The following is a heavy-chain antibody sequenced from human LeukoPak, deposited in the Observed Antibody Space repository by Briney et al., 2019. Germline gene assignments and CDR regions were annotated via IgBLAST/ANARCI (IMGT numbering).Heavy chain of an antibody. Sequence: GASVKVSCKASGYTFTGYYMHWVRQAPGQGLEWMGWINPNSGGTNYAQKFQGRVTMTRDTSISTAYMELSRLRSDDTAVYYCARAGTRISSYYYYGMDVWGQGTTVTVSS. CDR1: GYTFTGYY. J-gene: IGHJ6*02. CDR3: ARAGTRISSYYYYGMDV. CDR2: INPNSGGT. V-gene: IGHV1-2*02. D-gene: IGHD1-14*01.